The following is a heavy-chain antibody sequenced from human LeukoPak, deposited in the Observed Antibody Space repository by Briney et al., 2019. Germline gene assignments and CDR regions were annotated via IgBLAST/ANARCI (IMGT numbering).Heavy chain of an antibody. CDR3: ASKGVAVAGSSDY. V-gene: IGHV1-8*01. CDR2: MNPNSGNT. Sequence: GASVTVSCKASGYTFTSYDINWVRQAPGQGLEWMGWMNPNSGNTGYAQKFQGRVTMTRNTSISTAYMELSSLRSEDTAVYYCASKGVAVAGSSDYWGQGTLVTVSS. CDR1: GYTFTSYD. D-gene: IGHD6-19*01. J-gene: IGHJ4*02.